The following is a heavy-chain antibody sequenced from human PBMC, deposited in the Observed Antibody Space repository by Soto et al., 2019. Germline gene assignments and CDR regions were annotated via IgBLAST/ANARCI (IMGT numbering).Heavy chain of an antibody. J-gene: IGHJ6*02. CDR2: ISYDSTKT. V-gene: IGHV3-30*03. CDR3: ARTRSAWSDFHYYSWDV. Sequence: QVQLVESGGGVVQPGRSLRLSCAASGFTFNSYGMHWVRQGPGNGLEWVAFISYDSTKTYYADSVKGRFTISRDNSNSALYVQMNSLTGEDTAVYYCARTRSAWSDFHYYSWDVCGQGTTVTVSS. CDR1: GFTFNSYG. D-gene: IGHD1-26*01.